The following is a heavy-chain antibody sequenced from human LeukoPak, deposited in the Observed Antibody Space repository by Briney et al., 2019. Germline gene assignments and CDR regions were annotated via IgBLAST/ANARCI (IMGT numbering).Heavy chain of an antibody. Sequence: SETLSLTCAVSGGSISSSNWWSWVRQPPGKGLEWIGEIYHSGSTNYNPSLKSRVTISVDTSKNQFSLKLSSVTAADTAIYYCATGTGHYYYYYYMDVWGKGTTVTVSS. J-gene: IGHJ6*03. V-gene: IGHV4-4*02. CDR1: GGSISSSNW. D-gene: IGHD1-1*01. CDR3: ATGTGHYYYYYYMDV. CDR2: IYHSGST.